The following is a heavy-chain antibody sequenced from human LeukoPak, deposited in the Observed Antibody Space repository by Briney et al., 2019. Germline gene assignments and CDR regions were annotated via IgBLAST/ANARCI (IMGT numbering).Heavy chain of an antibody. V-gene: IGHV1-24*01. Sequence: ASVKVSCKVSGYTLTELSMHWVRQAPGKGLEWMGGFDPEDGETIYAQKFQGRVTMTEDTSTDTAYMELSSLRSEDTAVYYCATVDSGYYPDAFDIWGQGTMVTVSS. CDR1: GYTLTELS. CDR3: ATVDSGYYPDAFDI. J-gene: IGHJ3*02. D-gene: IGHD3-22*01. CDR2: FDPEDGET.